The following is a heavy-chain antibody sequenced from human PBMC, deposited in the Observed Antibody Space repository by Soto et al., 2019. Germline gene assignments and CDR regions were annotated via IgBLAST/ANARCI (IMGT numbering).Heavy chain of an antibody. CDR3: XXXXXXXXXGYDY. D-gene: IGHD3-22*01. J-gene: IGHJ4*02. CDR2: ISSNGGST. Sequence: ESGGGLVQPGGSLRLSCSASGFTFSSYAMHWVRQAPGKGLEYVSAISSNGGSTYYADSVKGRFTISRDNSKNTLYLQMXXXXXXXXXXXXCXXXXXXXXXGYDYWGQGTLVTVSS. CDR1: GFTFSSYA. V-gene: IGHV3-64D*06.